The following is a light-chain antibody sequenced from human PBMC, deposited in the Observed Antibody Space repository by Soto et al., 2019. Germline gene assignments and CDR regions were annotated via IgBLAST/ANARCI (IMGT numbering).Light chain of an antibody. Sequence: QSVLTQPRSVSGSPGQSVTISCTGTSTDVGVYNYVSWYQRHPGKAPKLLVYDVNKRPSGVPDRFFASKSGNTASLIISGLQAEDEADYFCCSYAGYDVIFGGGTK. CDR2: DVN. V-gene: IGLV2-11*01. J-gene: IGLJ2*01. CDR3: CSYAGYDVI. CDR1: STDVGVYNY.